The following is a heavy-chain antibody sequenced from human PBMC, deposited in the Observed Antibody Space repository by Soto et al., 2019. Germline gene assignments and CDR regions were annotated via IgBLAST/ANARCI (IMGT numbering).Heavy chain of an antibody. D-gene: IGHD6-25*01. CDR3: AGQTFTIAAASYGRSNWFDP. J-gene: IGHJ5*02. Sequence: SETLSLTCSASGGSITSSSHFWGWVRQPPGKGLEWIGTIYFTGNTYYTPSLKSRLTMSIDTSKNEFSLRLNSVTAADTAVYYCAGQTFTIAAASYGRSNWFDPWGPGTLVTVS. V-gene: IGHV4-39*01. CDR2: IYFTGNT. CDR1: GGSITSSSHF.